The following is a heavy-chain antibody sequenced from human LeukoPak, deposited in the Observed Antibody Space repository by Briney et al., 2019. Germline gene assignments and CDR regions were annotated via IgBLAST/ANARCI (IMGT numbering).Heavy chain of an antibody. J-gene: IGHJ3*02. CDR1: GGSISSSSYY. CDR2: IYYSGST. Sequence: SETLSLTCTVSGGSISSSSYYWGWLRQPPGTGLEWIGSIYYSGSTYYNPSLKSRVTISVDTSKNQFSLKLSSVTAADTAVYYCATLYNWNDATTRAFDIWGQGTMVTVSS. CDR3: ATLYNWNDATTRAFDI. D-gene: IGHD1-1*01. V-gene: IGHV4-39*01.